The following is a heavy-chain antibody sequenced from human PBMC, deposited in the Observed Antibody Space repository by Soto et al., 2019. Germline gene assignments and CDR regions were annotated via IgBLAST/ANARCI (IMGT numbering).Heavy chain of an antibody. D-gene: IGHD3-16*02. V-gene: IGHV3-74*01. CDR2: INSDGSST. Sequence: PGGSLRLSCAASGLTFSSYWMHWVRQAPGKGLVWVSRINSDGSSTSYADSVKGRFTISRDNAKNTLYLQMNSLRAEDTAVYYCASPSLSDYYYYYGMDVWGQGTTVTVSS. CDR3: ASPSLSDYYYYYGMDV. CDR1: GLTFSSYW. J-gene: IGHJ6*02.